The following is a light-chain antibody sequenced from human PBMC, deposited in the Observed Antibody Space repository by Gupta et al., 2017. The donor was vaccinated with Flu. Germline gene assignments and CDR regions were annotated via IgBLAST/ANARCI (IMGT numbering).Light chain of an antibody. Sequence: SVTISWTGTSSDVGGDNYVSWYQQHPAKAPKLMVCEVNKRPAGVPDRFSGSKSGNTASLTVSGLQAEDEADYYCSSYAGSNKGVFGTGTKVTVL. J-gene: IGLJ1*01. CDR1: SSDVGGDNY. V-gene: IGLV2-8*01. CDR2: EVN. CDR3: SSYAGSNKGV.